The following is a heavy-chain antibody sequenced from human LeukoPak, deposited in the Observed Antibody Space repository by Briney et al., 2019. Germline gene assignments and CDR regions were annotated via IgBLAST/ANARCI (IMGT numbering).Heavy chain of an antibody. J-gene: IGHJ4*02. D-gene: IGHD3-10*01. Sequence: GGSLRLSCAASGFTFNSYSMNWVRQAPGKGLEWVSSISSSSSSMYYADSVRGRFTISRDNAKDSLYLQMNSLRAEDTAVYYCARSSMVRGVIDFYYFDYWGQGTLVTVSS. V-gene: IGHV3-21*01. CDR1: GFTFNSYS. CDR3: ARSSMVRGVIDFYYFDY. CDR2: ISSSSSSM.